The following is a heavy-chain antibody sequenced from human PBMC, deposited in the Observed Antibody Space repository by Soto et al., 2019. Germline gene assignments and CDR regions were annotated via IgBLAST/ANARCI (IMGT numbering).Heavy chain of an antibody. J-gene: IGHJ4*02. V-gene: IGHV3-48*03. Sequence: PGGSLILSCAASGFTFSSYEMNWVRQAPGKGLEWVSYISSSGSTIYYADSLKGRFTVSRDNAKNSVYLDMNSLSAEDTPVYYCARESEDLTSNFDYWGQGTLVTVSS. CDR2: ISSSGSTI. CDR1: GFTFSSYE. CDR3: ARESEDLTSNFDY.